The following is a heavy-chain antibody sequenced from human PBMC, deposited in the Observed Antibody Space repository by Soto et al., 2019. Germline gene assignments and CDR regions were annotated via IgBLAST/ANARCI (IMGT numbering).Heavy chain of an antibody. CDR1: GDSISSSDYY. CDR3: ASRGTNIGPHYYGLDV. J-gene: IGHJ6*02. CDR2: MYYSGST. Sequence: SETLSLTCSVSGDSISSSDYYWDWIRQPPGKGLEWIATMYYSGSTIYKPSLESRVTISIDTSRNHFSLRLTSVAAADTAVYYCASRGTNIGPHYYGLDVWGQGTTVTVSS. V-gene: IGHV4-39*02. D-gene: IGHD2-8*01.